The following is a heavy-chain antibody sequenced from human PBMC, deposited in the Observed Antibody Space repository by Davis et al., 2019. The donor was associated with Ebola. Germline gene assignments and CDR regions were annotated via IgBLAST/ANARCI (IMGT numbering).Heavy chain of an antibody. Sequence: GGSLRLSCAASGFTFSSYGMHWVRQAPGKGLEWVAVISYDGSNKYYADSVKGRFTISRDNAKNSLYLQMNSLRAEDTAVYYCARARTRYSGYDDYWGQGTLVTVSS. CDR1: GFTFSSYG. V-gene: IGHV3-30*03. CDR2: ISYDGSNK. D-gene: IGHD5-12*01. CDR3: ARARTRYSGYDDY. J-gene: IGHJ4*02.